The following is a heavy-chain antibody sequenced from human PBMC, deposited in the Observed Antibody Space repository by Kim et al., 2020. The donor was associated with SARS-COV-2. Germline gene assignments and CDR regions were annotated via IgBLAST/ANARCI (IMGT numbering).Heavy chain of an antibody. CDR3: ARGRGDIVVVVAATPPSIDY. CDR2: IYYSGST. CDR1: GGSVSSGSYY. V-gene: IGHV4-61*01. D-gene: IGHD2-15*01. J-gene: IGHJ4*02. Sequence: SETLSLTCTVSGGSVSSGSYYWSWIRQPPGKGLEWIGYIYYSGSTNYNPSLKSRVTISVDTSKNQFSLKLSSVTAADTAVYYCARGRGDIVVVVAATPPSIDYWGQGTLVTVSS.